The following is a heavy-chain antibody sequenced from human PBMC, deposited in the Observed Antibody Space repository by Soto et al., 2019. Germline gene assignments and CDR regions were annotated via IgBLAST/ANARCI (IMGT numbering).Heavy chain of an antibody. D-gene: IGHD6-19*01. CDR2: LNPNSGGT. CDR1: GYTFTGYY. Sequence: QVQLVQSGAEVKKPGASVKVSCKASGYTFTGYYMHWVRQAPGQGLEWMGWLNPNSGGTNYAQKFQGRVTMTRDTSISTAYMELSRLRSDDTAVYYCAREGWYGDYYYGMDVWGQGTTVTVSS. V-gene: IGHV1-2*02. J-gene: IGHJ6*02. CDR3: AREGWYGDYYYGMDV.